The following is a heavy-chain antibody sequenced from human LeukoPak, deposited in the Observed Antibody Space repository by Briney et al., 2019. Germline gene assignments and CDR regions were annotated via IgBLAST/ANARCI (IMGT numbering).Heavy chain of an antibody. Sequence: GGSLRLSCAASGFTFSSYSMNWVRQAPGKGLEWVSYISSSSSTIYYADPVKGRFTISRDNAKNSLYLQMNSLRAEDTAVYYCARSPGDIVVVPAASDYWGQGTLVTVSS. V-gene: IGHV3-48*01. CDR1: GFTFSSYS. J-gene: IGHJ4*02. CDR2: ISSSSSTI. CDR3: ARSPGDIVVVPAASDY. D-gene: IGHD2-2*01.